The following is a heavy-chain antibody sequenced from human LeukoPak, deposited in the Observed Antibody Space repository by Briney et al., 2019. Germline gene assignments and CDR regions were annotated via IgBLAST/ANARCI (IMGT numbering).Heavy chain of an antibody. Sequence: GGSLRLSCAVSGFTFSTYAMNWVRQAPGKGLEWVSVISGSGGSTYYADSVKGRFTISRDNSKNTLYLQMNSLTVEDTAVYYCAKDREGLSSGYDLEYFDYWGQGTLVTVSS. CDR1: GFTFSTYA. J-gene: IGHJ4*02. CDR3: AKDREGLSSGYDLEYFDY. V-gene: IGHV3-23*01. D-gene: IGHD5-12*01. CDR2: ISGSGGST.